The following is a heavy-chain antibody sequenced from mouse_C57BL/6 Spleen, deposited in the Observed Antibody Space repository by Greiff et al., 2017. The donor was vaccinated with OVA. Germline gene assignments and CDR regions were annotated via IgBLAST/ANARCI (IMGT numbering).Heavy chain of an antibody. D-gene: IGHD1-1*01. Sequence: EVQVVESGGGLVQPGGSLSLSCAASGFTFTDYYMSWVRQPPGKALEWLGFIRNKANGYTTEYSASVKGRFTISRDNSQSILYLQMNALRAEDSATYYCARSTTVVATGMDYWGQGTSVTVSS. J-gene: IGHJ4*01. CDR1: GFTFTDYY. V-gene: IGHV7-3*01. CDR2: IRNKANGYTT. CDR3: ARSTTVVATGMDY.